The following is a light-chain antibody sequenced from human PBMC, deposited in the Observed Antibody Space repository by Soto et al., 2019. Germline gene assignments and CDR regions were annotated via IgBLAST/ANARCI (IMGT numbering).Light chain of an antibody. CDR3: KQSYSTAN. Sequence: DIQMTQSPSSLSASVLYIVTITFRSSQSISSYLNWYQQKPGKAPKLLIYAASSLQSGVPSRFSGSGSGTDFTLTISSLQPEDFATYYCKQSYSTANFGQGTRLEIK. V-gene: IGKV1-39*01. J-gene: IGKJ5*01. CDR2: AAS. CDR1: QSISSY.